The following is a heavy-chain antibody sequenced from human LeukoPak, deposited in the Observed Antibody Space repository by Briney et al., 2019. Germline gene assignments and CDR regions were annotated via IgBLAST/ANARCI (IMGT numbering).Heavy chain of an antibody. J-gene: IGHJ4*02. CDR1: GGSINFYY. Sequence: SETLSLTCTVSGGSINFYYWSWIRQPAGKGLEWIGRIYSTGSTNYSPSLKSRVTMSVDKSKNQFSLNLSSVTAADTAVYYCARLETTGAGVAVAASFFFDYWGQGTLVTVSS. D-gene: IGHD6-19*01. CDR3: ARLETTGAGVAVAASFFFDY. CDR2: IYSTGST. V-gene: IGHV4-4*07.